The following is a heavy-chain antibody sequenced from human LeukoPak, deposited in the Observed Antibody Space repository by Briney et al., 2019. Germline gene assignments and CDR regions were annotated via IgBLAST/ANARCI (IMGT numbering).Heavy chain of an antibody. Sequence: PSETLPLTCAVYVGSFSGYYWSWIRQPPGKGRKGIGEINHSGSTHYNPSLKRRVTISVDTSKNHFSLKLSSVTAADTAVYYCARGRRSMVRGVAASNWFDPWGEGTLVTVSS. CDR3: ARGRRSMVRGVAASNWFDP. CDR1: VGSFSGYY. D-gene: IGHD3-10*01. V-gene: IGHV4-34*01. J-gene: IGHJ5*02. CDR2: INHSGST.